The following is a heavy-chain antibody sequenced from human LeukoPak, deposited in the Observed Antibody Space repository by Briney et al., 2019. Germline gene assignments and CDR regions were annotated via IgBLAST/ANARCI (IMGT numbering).Heavy chain of an antibody. D-gene: IGHD6-19*01. J-gene: IGHJ4*02. CDR3: ARPLYSSGWYSDY. Sequence: GDSLKISCKGSGYSFTSYWIGWVRQMPGKGLECMGIIYPGDSDTRYSPSFQGQVTISADKSISTAYLQWSSLKASDTAMYYCARPLYSSGWYSDYWGQGTLVTVSS. CDR1: GYSFTSYW. V-gene: IGHV5-51*01. CDR2: IYPGDSDT.